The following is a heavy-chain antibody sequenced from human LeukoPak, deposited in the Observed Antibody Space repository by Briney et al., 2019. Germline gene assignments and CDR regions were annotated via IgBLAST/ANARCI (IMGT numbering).Heavy chain of an antibody. CDR3: ARDALVGAGDTYLDY. D-gene: IGHD1-26*01. CDR2: ISAYNGNT. Sequence: ASVKVSCKASGYTFTSYGISWVRQAPGQGLEWMGWISAYNGNTNYAQKLQGRVTMTTDTSTSTAYMELRSLRSDDTAVYYCARDALVGAGDTYLDYWGQGTLVIVSS. V-gene: IGHV1-18*01. CDR1: GYTFTSYG. J-gene: IGHJ4*02.